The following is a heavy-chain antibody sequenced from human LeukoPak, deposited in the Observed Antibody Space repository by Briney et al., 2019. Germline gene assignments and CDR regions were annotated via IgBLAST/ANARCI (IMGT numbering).Heavy chain of an antibody. CDR2: ISYDGSNK. CDR3: AKEGVKCSSTSRYRNYYYYGMDV. Sequence: SGRSLRLSCAASGFTFSSYGMHWVRQAPGKGLEWVAVISYDGSNKYYADSVKGRFTISRDNSRNTLYLQMNSLRAEDTAVYYCAKEGVKCSSTSRYRNYYYYGMDVWGKGTTVTVSS. V-gene: IGHV3-30*18. J-gene: IGHJ6*04. D-gene: IGHD2-2*02. CDR1: GFTFSSYG.